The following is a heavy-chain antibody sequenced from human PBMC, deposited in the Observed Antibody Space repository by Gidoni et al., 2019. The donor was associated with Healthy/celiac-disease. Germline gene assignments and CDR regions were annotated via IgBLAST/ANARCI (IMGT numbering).Heavy chain of an antibody. J-gene: IGHJ4*02. V-gene: IGHV3-23*01. CDR2: ISGSGGST. D-gene: IGHD3-3*01. Sequence: EVQLLESGGGLVQPGGSLRLSCAASGFTFSSYAMSWVRQAPGKGLEWVSAISGSGGSTYYADSVKGRFTISRDNSKNTLYLQMNSLRAEDTAVYYCAKDDGYYDFWSGYSHFDYWGQGTLVTVSS. CDR3: AKDDGYYDFWSGYSHFDY. CDR1: GFTFSSYA.